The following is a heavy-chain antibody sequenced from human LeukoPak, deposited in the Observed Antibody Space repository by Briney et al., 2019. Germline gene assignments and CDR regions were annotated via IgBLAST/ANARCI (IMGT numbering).Heavy chain of an antibody. D-gene: IGHD4-17*01. J-gene: IGHJ4*02. CDR1: GFTFSSYA. CDR2: ISGSGGST. Sequence: GGSLRLSCAASGFTFSSYAMSWVRQAPGKGLEWVSAISGSGGSTYYADSVKGRFTISRDNSKNTLYLQMNSLRAEDTAVYYCARQTGLRWYRSPFDYWGQGTLVTVSS. V-gene: IGHV3-23*01. CDR3: ARQTGLRWYRSPFDY.